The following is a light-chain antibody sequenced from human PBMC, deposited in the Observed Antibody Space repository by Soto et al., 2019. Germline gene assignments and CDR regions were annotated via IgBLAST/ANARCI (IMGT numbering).Light chain of an antibody. J-gene: IGLJ2*01. CDR3: AAWDDLLSGPVV. CDR2: RNN. CDR1: SSNIGSNY. Sequence: QSALTQPPSASGTPGQRVTISCSGSSSNIGSNYVYWYQQLPGTAPKLLIYRNNQRPSGVPDRFSGSKSGTSASLAISGLRSEDEADYYCAAWDDLLSGPVVLGGGTQLTVL. V-gene: IGLV1-47*01.